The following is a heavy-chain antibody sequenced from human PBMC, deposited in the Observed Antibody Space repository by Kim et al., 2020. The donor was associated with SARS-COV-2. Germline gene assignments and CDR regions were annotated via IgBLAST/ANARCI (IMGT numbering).Heavy chain of an antibody. D-gene: IGHD3-10*01. Sequence: NEKYPDSVKGRFTISRDNSKSMLDLQMSSLRAEDTATYYCAAYDGRGSSLYWGQGTPVTVSS. CDR2: NE. J-gene: IGHJ4*02. V-gene: IGHV3-33*01. CDR3: AAYDGRGSSLY.